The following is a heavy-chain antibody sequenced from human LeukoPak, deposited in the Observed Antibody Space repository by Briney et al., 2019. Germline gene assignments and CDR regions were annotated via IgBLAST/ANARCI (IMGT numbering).Heavy chain of an antibody. Sequence: GESLKISCKGSGYSFSNYCIGWVRQMPGKGLEWMGIIYPADSDTRYSPSFQGQVTISADKSISTAYLQWSSLKASDTAMYYCASHTMVRGVIGAFDIWGQGTMVTVSS. CDR3: ASHTMVRGVIGAFDI. CDR2: IYPADSDT. D-gene: IGHD3-10*01. CDR1: GYSFSNYC. J-gene: IGHJ3*02. V-gene: IGHV5-51*01.